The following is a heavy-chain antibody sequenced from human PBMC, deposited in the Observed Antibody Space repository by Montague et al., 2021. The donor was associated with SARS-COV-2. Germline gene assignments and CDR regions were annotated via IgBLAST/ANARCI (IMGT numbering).Heavy chain of an antibody. CDR1: GFTFSSYA. CDR3: ATTTGLGS. V-gene: IGHV3-23*03. J-gene: IGHJ5*02. CDR2: IYSGGSST. D-gene: IGHD4-17*01. Sequence: SLRLSCAASGFTFSSYAMSWVRQAPGKGLEWVSVIYSGGSSTYYADSAKGRFTISRDNSKNTLYLQMNSLRAEDTAVYYCATTTGLGSWGQGTLVTVSS.